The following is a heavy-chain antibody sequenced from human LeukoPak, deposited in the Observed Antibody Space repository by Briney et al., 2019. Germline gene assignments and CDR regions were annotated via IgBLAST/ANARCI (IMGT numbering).Heavy chain of an antibody. Sequence: GASVKVSCRTSGYTFTSYDIHWVRQAPGQGLEWMGWMNPDSGNTGYAQKFQGRATMTRNTSISTAYMELSSLRSEDTAVYYCARGGILRYFDWLGSGGMDVWGQGTTVTVSS. D-gene: IGHD3-9*01. J-gene: IGHJ6*02. CDR3: ARGGILRYFDWLGSGGMDV. V-gene: IGHV1-8*01. CDR1: GYTFTSYD. CDR2: MNPDSGNT.